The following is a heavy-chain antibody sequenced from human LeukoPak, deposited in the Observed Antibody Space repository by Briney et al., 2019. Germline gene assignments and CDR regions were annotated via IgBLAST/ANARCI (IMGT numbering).Heavy chain of an antibody. J-gene: IGHJ6*02. CDR2: IIPILGIA. D-gene: IGHD2-2*01. CDR1: GYTFTSFD. V-gene: IGHV1-69*04. Sequence: ASVTVSCKASGYTFTSFDISWVRQAPGKGLEWMGRIIPILGIANYAQRFQGRVTITADKSTSTAYMELSSLRSEDTAVYYCARDKVVPAAMARYYYYGMDVWGQGTTVTVSS. CDR3: ARDKVVPAAMARYYYYGMDV.